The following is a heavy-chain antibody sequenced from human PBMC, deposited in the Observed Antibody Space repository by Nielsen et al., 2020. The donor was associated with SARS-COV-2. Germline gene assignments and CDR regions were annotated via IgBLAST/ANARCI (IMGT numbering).Heavy chain of an antibody. CDR1: GGSFSGYY. CDR2: INHSGST. J-gene: IGHJ1*01. D-gene: IGHD6-6*01. V-gene: IGHV4-34*01. CDR3: ARPKYPLGAARKEYFQH. Sequence: GSLRLSCAVYGGSFSGYYWSWIRQPPGKGLEWIGEINHSGSTNYNPSFKSRVTISVDTSKNQFSLKLSSVTAADTAVYYCARPKYPLGAARKEYFQHWGQGTLVTVSS.